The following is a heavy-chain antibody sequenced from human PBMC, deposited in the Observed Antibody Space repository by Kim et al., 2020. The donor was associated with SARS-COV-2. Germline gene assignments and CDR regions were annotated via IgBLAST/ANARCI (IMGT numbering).Heavy chain of an antibody. CDR1: GGSFSFYH. V-gene: IGHV4-4*07. CDR3: ARQMAGTDRRFDY. D-gene: IGHD6-19*01. CDR2: IYVSGST. Sequence: SETLSLICTVSGGSFSFYHWSWIRQPAGKGLEWIGRIYVSGSTNYNPSLKSRVTMSVDTSENQMSLRLTSVTAADTAMDDCARQMAGTDRRFDYWGQGILVTVSA. J-gene: IGHJ4*02.